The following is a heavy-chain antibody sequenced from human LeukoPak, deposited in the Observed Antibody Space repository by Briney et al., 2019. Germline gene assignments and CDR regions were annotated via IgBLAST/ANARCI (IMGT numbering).Heavy chain of an antibody. D-gene: IGHD1-26*01. CDR2: FDPEDGET. J-gene: IGHJ6*02. CDR1: GYTLTELS. Sequence: ASVKVSCKVSGYTLTELSMHWVRQAPGKGLEWMGGFDPEDGETIYAQKFQGRVTMTEDTSTDTAYMELSSLRSEDTAMYYCATSGSYDYYYYGMDVWGQGTTVTVSS. V-gene: IGHV1-24*01. CDR3: ATSGSYDYYYYGMDV.